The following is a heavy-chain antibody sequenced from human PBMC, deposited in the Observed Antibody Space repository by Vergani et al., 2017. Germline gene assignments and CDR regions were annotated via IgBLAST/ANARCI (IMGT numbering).Heavy chain of an antibody. D-gene: IGHD1-1*01. V-gene: IGHV1-69*04. CDR2: IIPILGIA. CDR3: AGDKSATITNEREYNWFDP. CDR1: GYTFTSYT. J-gene: IGHJ5*02. Sequence: QVQLVQSGAEVKKPGASVKVSCKASGYTFTSYTISWVRQAPGQGLEWMGRIIPILGIANYAQKFQGRVTITADKSTSTAYMELSSLRSEDTAVYYCAGDKSATITNEREYNWFDPWGQGTLVTVSS.